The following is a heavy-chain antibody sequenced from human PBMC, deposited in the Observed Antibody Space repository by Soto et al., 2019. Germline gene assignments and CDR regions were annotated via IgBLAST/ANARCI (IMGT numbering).Heavy chain of an antibody. V-gene: IGHV4-59*01. CDR1: GGSISSYY. CDR3: ARGIYQLLVDY. CDR2: IYYSGST. D-gene: IGHD2-2*01. J-gene: IGHJ4*02. Sequence: QVQLQESGPGLVKPSETLSLTCTVSGGSISSYYWSWIRQPPGKGLEWIGYIYYSGSTNYNPSLKSRVTISVDTSKNQFSLKLSSVTAADTAVYYCARGIYQLLVDYWGQGTLVTVSS.